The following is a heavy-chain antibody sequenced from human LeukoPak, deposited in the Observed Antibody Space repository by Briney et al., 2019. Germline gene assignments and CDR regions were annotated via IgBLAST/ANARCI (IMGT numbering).Heavy chain of an antibody. CDR3: AREAYYDILTGPLGVDV. V-gene: IGHV4-39*07. Sequence: SETLSLTCTVSGGSISSSSYYWGWIRQPPGKGLEWIGSIYYSGSTYYNPSLKSRVTISVDTSKNQFSLKLSSVTAADTAVYYCAREAYYDILTGPLGVDVWGQGTTVTVSS. CDR2: IYYSGST. J-gene: IGHJ6*02. CDR1: GGSISSSSYY. D-gene: IGHD3-9*01.